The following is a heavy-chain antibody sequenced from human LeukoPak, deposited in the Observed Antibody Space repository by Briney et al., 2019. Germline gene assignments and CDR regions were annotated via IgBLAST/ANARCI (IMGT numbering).Heavy chain of an antibody. CDR3: AKVSGWQYTHGYFDY. V-gene: IGHV1-18*01. D-gene: IGHD6-25*01. J-gene: IGHJ4*02. CDR1: GYTFTSYD. CDR2: ISTYNGNT. Sequence: GASVKVSCEASGYTFTSYDISWVRQAPGQGLGWMGWISTYNGNTNYAQKLQGRVTMTTDTITTTAYMELRSLRSDDTAVYYCAKVSGWQYTHGYFDYWGQGALVTVSS.